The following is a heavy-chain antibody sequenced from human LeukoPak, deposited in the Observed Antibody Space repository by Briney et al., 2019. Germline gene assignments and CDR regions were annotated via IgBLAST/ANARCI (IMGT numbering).Heavy chain of an antibody. V-gene: IGHV3-7*04. J-gene: IGHJ6*02. CDR2: NGNVN. CDR1: GFTFSSYW. Sequence: LSGGSLRLSCAASGFTFSSYWMNHNGNVNYYVDSVKGRFTISRDNAKNSLYLQMSNLRAEDTAVYFCARGGGLDVWGQGATVTVSS. CDR3: ARGGGLDV.